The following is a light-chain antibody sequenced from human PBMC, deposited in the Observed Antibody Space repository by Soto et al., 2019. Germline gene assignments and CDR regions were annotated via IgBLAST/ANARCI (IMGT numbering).Light chain of an antibody. CDR2: EVS. J-gene: IGLJ2*01. V-gene: IGLV2-14*01. CDR3: CSYTTSSTLV. Sequence: QSALTQPASVSGSPGQSITISCTGTSGDIGGYNYVSWYQQHPGKAPKLLISEVSNRPSGVSHRFSGSKSGNTASLTISGLLAEDEADYYCCSYTTSSTLVFGGGTKLTVL. CDR1: SGDIGGYNY.